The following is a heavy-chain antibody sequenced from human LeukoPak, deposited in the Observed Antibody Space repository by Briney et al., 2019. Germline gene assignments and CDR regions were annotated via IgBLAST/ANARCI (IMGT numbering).Heavy chain of an antibody. CDR3: ASDADYGDYVAPFDY. CDR1: GGTFSSYA. J-gene: IGHJ4*02. D-gene: IGHD4-17*01. V-gene: IGHV1-69*13. CDR2: IIPIFGTA. Sequence: GASVKVSCKASGGTFSSYAISWVRQAPGQGLEWMGGIIPIFGTANYAQKFRGRVTITADESTSTAYMELSSLRSEDTAVYYCASDADYGDYVAPFDYWGQGTLVTVSS.